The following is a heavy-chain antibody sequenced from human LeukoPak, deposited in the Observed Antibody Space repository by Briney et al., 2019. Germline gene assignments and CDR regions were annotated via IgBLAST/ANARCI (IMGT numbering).Heavy chain of an antibody. J-gene: IGHJ4*02. Sequence: PSETLSLTCSVSGYSFTSGHYWGWIRQPPGKGLEWIANIYHTGSAHYNPSLKSRVTISVDTSTNQFSLKLSSVTAADTAVYCCARYCTSTTCILRGFDYWGQGTLVTVSS. CDR2: IYHTGSA. CDR1: GYSFTSGHY. V-gene: IGHV4-38-2*01. CDR3: ARYCTSTTCILRGFDY. D-gene: IGHD2-2*01.